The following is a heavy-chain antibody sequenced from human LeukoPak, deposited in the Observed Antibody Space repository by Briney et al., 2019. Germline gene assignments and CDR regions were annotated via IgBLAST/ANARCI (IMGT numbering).Heavy chain of an antibody. CDR2: ISPDGSTT. CDR3: ARSDWLDS. V-gene: IGHV3-74*01. J-gene: IGHJ5*01. CDR1: GFTFSSYW. Sequence: GGSLRLSCAASGFTFSSYWMHWVRQAPGKGLVWVSRISPDGSTTGHADSVKGRFTISRDNAKNTLHLQMDSLRAEDTAVYYCARSDWLDSWGQGTLVIVSS.